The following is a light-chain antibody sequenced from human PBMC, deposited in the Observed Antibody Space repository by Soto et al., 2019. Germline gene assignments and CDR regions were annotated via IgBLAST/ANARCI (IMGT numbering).Light chain of an antibody. CDR3: QQSYTTPVYS. V-gene: IGKV1-39*01. CDR1: QNIIFY. J-gene: IGKJ2*01. Sequence: DIQMTQSPSSLSASVGDRVTITCRASQNIIFYLNWYQQKIGKAPKILIYAASNLQSGVPSRCSGSGYGTDFTLTISNLQPEDVETYFCQQSYTTPVYSFGQGTKLVIK. CDR2: AAS.